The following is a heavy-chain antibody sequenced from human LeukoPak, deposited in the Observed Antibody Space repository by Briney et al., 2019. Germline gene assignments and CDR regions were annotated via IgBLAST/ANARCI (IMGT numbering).Heavy chain of an antibody. Sequence: SETLSLTCTVSGGSISSYYWSWIRQPPGEGLEWIAYIYYSGSTNYNPSLKSRLTISVDTSKNQFSLKLTSVTVADTAVYYCARASAHRGIAVAGVYWYFDLWGRGTLVTVSS. CDR2: IYYSGST. CDR1: GGSISSYY. D-gene: IGHD6-19*01. J-gene: IGHJ2*01. CDR3: ARASAHRGIAVAGVYWYFDL. V-gene: IGHV4-59*01.